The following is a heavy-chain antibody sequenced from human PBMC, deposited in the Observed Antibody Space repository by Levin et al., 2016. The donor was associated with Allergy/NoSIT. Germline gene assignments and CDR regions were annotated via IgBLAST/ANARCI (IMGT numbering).Heavy chain of an antibody. Sequence: RQAPGKGLEWIGSIYYSGSTYYNPSLKSRVTISVDTSKNQFSLKLSSVTAADTAVYYCASGVWGYSSGWYSNWGQGTLVTVSS. J-gene: IGHJ4*02. V-gene: IGHV4-39*01. CDR3: ASGVWGYSSGWYSN. D-gene: IGHD6-19*01. CDR2: IYYSGST.